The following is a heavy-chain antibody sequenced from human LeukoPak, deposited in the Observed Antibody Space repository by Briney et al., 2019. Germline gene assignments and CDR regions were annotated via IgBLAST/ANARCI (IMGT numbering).Heavy chain of an antibody. Sequence: GGSLRLSCAASGFTFSNYGMHWVRQAPGKGLEWVAVIRYDGSNRYYADSVKGRFTISRDNSKDMLYLQMNSLRVEDTAVYYCARRPSLGYSYGPNYYYGMDVWGQGTTVTVSS. CDR3: ARRPSLGYSYGPNYYYGMDV. CDR2: IRYDGSNR. D-gene: IGHD5-18*01. J-gene: IGHJ6*02. CDR1: GFTFSNYG. V-gene: IGHV3-33*01.